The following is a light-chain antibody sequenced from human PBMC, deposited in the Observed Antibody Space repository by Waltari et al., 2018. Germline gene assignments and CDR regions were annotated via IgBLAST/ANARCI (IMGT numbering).Light chain of an antibody. CDR1: GSNIGAGYV. J-gene: IGLJ3*02. Sequence: QSVLTQPPSVSGAPGQKVTISCTGSGSNIGAGYVVHWYQQLPRAAPKLRIYGTSSRPLGVPDRFFGSTPGTSASLAITGIQAEDEADYYCQSYDTTLSVVFGGGTKLTVL. V-gene: IGLV1-40*01. CDR2: GTS. CDR3: QSYDTTLSVV.